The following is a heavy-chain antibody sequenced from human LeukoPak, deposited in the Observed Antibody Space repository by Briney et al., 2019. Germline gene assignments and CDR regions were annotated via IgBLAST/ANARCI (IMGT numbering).Heavy chain of an antibody. Sequence: GGPLRLSCAASGFTFSIYAMIWVREAPGKGLEWGANIKQDGSDKAYVDSLKGRFTISRDNAKNTLYLQMNSLRAEDTAVYYCAKLLYYYDSSQPYWGQGTLVTVSS. D-gene: IGHD3-22*01. CDR3: AKLLYYYDSSQPY. CDR1: GFTFSIYA. CDR2: IKQDGSDK. V-gene: IGHV3-7*03. J-gene: IGHJ4*02.